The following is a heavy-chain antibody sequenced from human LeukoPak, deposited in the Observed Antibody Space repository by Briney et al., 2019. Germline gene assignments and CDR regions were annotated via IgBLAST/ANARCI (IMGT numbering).Heavy chain of an antibody. V-gene: IGHV3-21*01. J-gene: IGHJ3*02. CDR1: GFTFSSYN. Sequence: GGSLRLSCAASGFTFSSYNMNWVRQAPGKGLEWVSSISSTSNYIYYADSVKGRFTISRDNAKNSLYLQMKSLRAEDTAVYYCARGYSNYGYVFDIWGQGTMVTVSS. D-gene: IGHD4-11*01. CDR2: ISSTSNYI. CDR3: ARGYSNYGYVFDI.